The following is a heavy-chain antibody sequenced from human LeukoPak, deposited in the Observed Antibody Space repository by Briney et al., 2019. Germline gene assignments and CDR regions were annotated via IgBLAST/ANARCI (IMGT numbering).Heavy chain of an antibody. CDR2: MYYTGTT. V-gene: IGHV4-39*07. CDR1: GGSIRNLGHS. J-gene: IGHJ5*02. CDR3: ARGRERITIFGVVTNWFDP. D-gene: IGHD3-3*01. Sequence: PSETLSLTCSVSGGSIRNLGHSWGWIRQPPGKGLEWIASMYYTGTTYYNPSLKSRVTISVDTSKNQFSLKLSSVTAADTAVYYCARGRERITIFGVVTNWFDPWGQGTLVTVSS.